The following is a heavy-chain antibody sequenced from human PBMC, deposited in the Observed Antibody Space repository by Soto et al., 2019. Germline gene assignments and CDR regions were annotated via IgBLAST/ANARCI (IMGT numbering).Heavy chain of an antibody. J-gene: IGHJ4*03. CDR2: IYYIGST. D-gene: IGHD2-21*02. CDR1: GDSISSRSYY. CDR3: ARQRTSVVTQAYFDV. V-gene: IGHV4-39*01. Sequence: SETLSLTCTVTGDSISSRSYYWGWIRHPPGKGLEWIGSIYYIGSTYNNPSLRSRVSMSIDTSKDQFSLKLKSVTAADTALYFCARQRTSVVTQAYFDVWGQGAMVAVST.